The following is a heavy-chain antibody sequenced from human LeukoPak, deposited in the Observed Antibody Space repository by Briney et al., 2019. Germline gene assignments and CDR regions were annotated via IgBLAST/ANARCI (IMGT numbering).Heavy chain of an antibody. V-gene: IGHV4-59*01. CDR3: ARDSSGATDY. CDR1: GVSISSYY. J-gene: IGHJ4*02. D-gene: IGHD1-26*01. CDR2: IYYSGST. Sequence: SETLSLTCTVSGVSISSYYWSWIRQPPGKGLEWIGYIYYSGSTNYNPSLKSRVTISVDTSKNQFSLKLSSVTAADTAVYYCARDSSGATDYWGQGTLVTVSS.